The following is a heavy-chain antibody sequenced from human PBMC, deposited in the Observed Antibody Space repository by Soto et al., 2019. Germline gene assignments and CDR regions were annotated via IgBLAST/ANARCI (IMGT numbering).Heavy chain of an antibody. CDR3: ARDRGGSGWYLFDY. CDR1: GFTFSSYG. D-gene: IGHD6-19*01. J-gene: IGHJ4*02. Sequence: QVQLVESGGGVVQPGRSLRLSCAASGFTFSSYGMHWVRQAPGKGLEWVAVIWYDRSNKYYADSVKGRFTSSRDYSKNTLYLQMHSLRAEDTAVYYCARDRGGSGWYLFDYWGQGTLVTVSS. CDR2: IWYDRSNK. V-gene: IGHV3-33*01.